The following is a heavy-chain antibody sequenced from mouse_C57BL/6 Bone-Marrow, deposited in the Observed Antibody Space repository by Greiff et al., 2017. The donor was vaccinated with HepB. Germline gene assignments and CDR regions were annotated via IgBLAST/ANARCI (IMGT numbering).Heavy chain of an antibody. CDR1: GYTFTDYY. Sequence: VQLVESGAELVRPGASVKLSCKASGYTFTDYYINWVKQRPGQGLEWIARIYPGSGNTYYNEKFKGKAKLTAEKSSSTAYMQLSSLTSEDSAVYFCAVYYYGSSLWFAYWGQGTLVTVSA. CDR3: AVYYYGSSLWFAY. V-gene: IGHV1-76*01. D-gene: IGHD1-1*01. J-gene: IGHJ3*01. CDR2: IYPGSGNT.